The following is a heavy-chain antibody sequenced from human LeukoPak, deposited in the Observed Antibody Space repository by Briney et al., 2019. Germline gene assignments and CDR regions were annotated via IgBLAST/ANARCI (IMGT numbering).Heavy chain of an antibody. D-gene: IGHD1-26*01. V-gene: IGHV3-30*18. CDR3: AKEGRSGSYYDY. CDR2: ISYDGSNK. J-gene: IGHJ4*02. Sequence: GGSLRLSCAASGFTFSSYGMHWVRRAPGKGLEWVAVISYDGSNKYYADSVKGRFTISRDNSKNTLYLQMNSLRAEDTAVYYCAKEGRSGSYYDYWGQGTLVTVSS. CDR1: GFTFSSYG.